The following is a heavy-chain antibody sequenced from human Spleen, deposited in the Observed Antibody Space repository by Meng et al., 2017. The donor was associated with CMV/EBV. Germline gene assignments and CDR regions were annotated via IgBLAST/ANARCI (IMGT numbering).Heavy chain of an antibody. CDR2: IRYDGSNK. CDR1: GLHFDDYG. J-gene: IGHJ5*02. D-gene: IGHD3-10*01. V-gene: IGHV3-30*02. Sequence: GELGEVGGGVVRPGGSLRLSCAASGLHFDDYGMSWVRQAPGKGLEWVAFIRYDGSNKYYADSVKGRFTISRDNSKNTLYLQMNSLRAEDTAVYYCARVAGSGRPLPWFDPWGQGTLVTVSS. CDR3: ARVAGSGRPLPWFDP.